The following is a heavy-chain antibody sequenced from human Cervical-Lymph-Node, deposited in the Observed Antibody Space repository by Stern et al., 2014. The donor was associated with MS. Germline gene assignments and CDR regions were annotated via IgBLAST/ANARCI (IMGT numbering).Heavy chain of an antibody. CDR1: GYTFTTYY. CDR2: INPSGGST. J-gene: IGHJ6*02. Sequence: VQLFESGAEVKKPGASVKVSCKASGYTFTTYYMHWVRQAPGQGLEWMGIINPSGGSTSYAKKFQGRVTMTRDTSTSTVYMQLSSLRSEDTAVYYCAREVAGHRLGMMDVWGQGTSVTVSS. D-gene: IGHD6-19*01. CDR3: AREVAGHRLGMMDV. V-gene: IGHV1-46*01.